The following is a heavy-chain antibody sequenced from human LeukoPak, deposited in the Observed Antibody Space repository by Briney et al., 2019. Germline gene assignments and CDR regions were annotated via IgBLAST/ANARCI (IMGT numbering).Heavy chain of an antibody. D-gene: IGHD1-26*01. CDR1: GFIFSDYY. CDR3: ARDEGGSFDH. J-gene: IGHJ4*02. CDR2: ISSSGST. Sequence: GGSLRLSCAASGFIFSDYYMTWIRQAPGKGLEWVSYISSSGSTIYADSVKGRFTISKENAKNSLYLQMNSLGVEDTAVYYCARDEGGSFDHWGQGTLVTVSS. V-gene: IGHV3-11*04.